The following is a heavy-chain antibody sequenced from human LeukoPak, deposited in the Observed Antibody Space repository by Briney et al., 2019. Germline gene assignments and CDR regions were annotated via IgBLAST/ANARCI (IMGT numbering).Heavy chain of an antibody. V-gene: IGHV1-3*03. CDR1: GYTFTSYG. D-gene: IGHD1-26*01. Sequence: ASVKVSCKASGYTFTSYGISWVRQAPGQGLEWMGWINAGNGNIKCSQEFQGRVTITRDTSASTAYMELSSLRSEHMAVYYCARGRGSYSLDYWGQGTLVTVSS. CDR2: INAGNGNI. J-gene: IGHJ4*02. CDR3: ARGRGSYSLDY.